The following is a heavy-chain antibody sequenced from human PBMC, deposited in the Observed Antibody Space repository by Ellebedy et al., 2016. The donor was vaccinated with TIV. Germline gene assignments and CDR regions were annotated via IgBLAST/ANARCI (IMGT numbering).Heavy chain of an antibody. D-gene: IGHD4-11*01. J-gene: IGHJ6*02. V-gene: IGHV4-59*01. CDR2: INYSGRT. CDR1: GGSIDSYY. CDR3: AREDSNYSDRYYYYGLDV. Sequence: SETLSLTXSVSGGSIDSYYWSWLRQPPGRGLEYIGYINYSGRTNFNPSLKSRVTLSVDLSKNQFSLRLTSVTAADTAVYYCAREDSNYSDRYYYYGLDVWGQGTTVTVSS.